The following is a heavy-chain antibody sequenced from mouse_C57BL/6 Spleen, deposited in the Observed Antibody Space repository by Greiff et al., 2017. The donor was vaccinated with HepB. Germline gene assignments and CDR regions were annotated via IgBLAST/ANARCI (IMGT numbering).Heavy chain of an antibody. J-gene: IGHJ3*01. V-gene: IGHV5-17*01. CDR1: GFTFSDYG. CDR2: ISSGSSTI. CDR3: ARPYYGSWFAY. D-gene: IGHD1-2*01. Sequence: EVNLVESGGGLVKPGGSLKLSCAASGFTFSDYGMHWVRQAPEKGLEWVAYISSGSSTIYYADTVKGRFTISRDNAKNTLFLQMTSLRSEDTAMYYCARPYYGSWFAYWGQGTLVTVSA.